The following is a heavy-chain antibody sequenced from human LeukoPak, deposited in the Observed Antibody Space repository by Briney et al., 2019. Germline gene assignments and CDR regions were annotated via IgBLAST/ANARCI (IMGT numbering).Heavy chain of an antibody. CDR1: GYTFTSYG. CDR3: ARDLYGDYDYYYGMDV. CDR2: ISAYNGNT. V-gene: IGHV1-18*01. Sequence: ASVKVSCKASGYTFTSYGISWVRQAPGQGLEWMGWISAYNGNTNYAQKLQGRVTMTTDTSTSTAYMELRSLRSDDTAVYYCARDLYGDYDYYYGMDVWGQGTTVTVSS. J-gene: IGHJ6*02. D-gene: IGHD4-17*01.